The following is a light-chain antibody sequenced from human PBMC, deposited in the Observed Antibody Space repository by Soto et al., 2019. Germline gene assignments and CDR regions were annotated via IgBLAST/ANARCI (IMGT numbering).Light chain of an antibody. J-gene: IGKJ3*01. V-gene: IGKV1-39*01. CDR2: STS. CDR3: QQSYTAPT. Sequence: DVQMTQSPSSLSASVGDRVIITCRASQSIATRLNWYQQKTGKAPVLLIYSTSNLQNGVPSRFTGSGSGTDFTLTISSLYPEDFATYYCQQSYTAPTFGPGTKVDSK. CDR1: QSIATR.